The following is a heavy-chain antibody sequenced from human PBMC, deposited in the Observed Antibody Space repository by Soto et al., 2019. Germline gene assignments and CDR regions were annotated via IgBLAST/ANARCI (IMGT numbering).Heavy chain of an antibody. Sequence: RXSVKVSCKATGYSFKNYAVHWVRQAPVQRLEWMGFTNEGSGNTRFSQKFQGRISITRDTSASTVYLDLSSLTSEDTAIYYCARDDRSVSGVVTLDHWGPGTLVTVSS. J-gene: IGHJ4*02. V-gene: IGHV1-3*01. CDR1: GYSFKNYA. D-gene: IGHD3-3*01. CDR2: TNEGSGNT. CDR3: ARDDRSVSGVVTLDH.